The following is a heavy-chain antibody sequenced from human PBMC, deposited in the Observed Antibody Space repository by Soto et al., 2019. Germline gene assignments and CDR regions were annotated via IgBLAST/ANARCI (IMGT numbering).Heavy chain of an antibody. CDR2: IIPIFGTA. D-gene: IGHD3-9*01. V-gene: IGHV1-69*13. J-gene: IGHJ4*02. Sequence: SVKVSCKASGGTFSSYAISWVRQAPGQGLEWMGGIIPIFGTANYAQKFQGRVTITADESTSTAYMELSSLRSEDTAVYYCARVLRYFDWFPQVEYYFDYWGQGTLVTVS. CDR1: GGTFSSYA. CDR3: ARVLRYFDWFPQVEYYFDY.